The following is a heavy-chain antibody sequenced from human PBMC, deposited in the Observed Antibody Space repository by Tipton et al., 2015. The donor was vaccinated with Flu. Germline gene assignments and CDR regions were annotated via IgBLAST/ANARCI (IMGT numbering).Heavy chain of an antibody. D-gene: IGHD3-22*01. CDR1: GVSISNHH. CDR2: IYSSGST. V-gene: IGHV4-4*07. CDR3: TRAPGSSGYYP. Sequence: TLSLTCNVSGVSISNHHWTWIRQPAGKGLEWIGRIYSSGSTKYNPSLKTRVTMSLDTSSNQFSLTLTSVTVADTAVYYCTRAPGSSGYYPWGQGTLVTVPS. J-gene: IGHJ5*02.